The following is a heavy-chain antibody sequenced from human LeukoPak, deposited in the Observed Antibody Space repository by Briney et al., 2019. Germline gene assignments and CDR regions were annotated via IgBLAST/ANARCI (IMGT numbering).Heavy chain of an antibody. V-gene: IGHV4-39*01. D-gene: IGHD3-10*01. Sequence: SETLSLTCTVSGGSISSRDHYWGWIRQPPAKGLEWIGNVFYSGSSYHNSSLQSRVTISVDTSKNQFSLKLRSVTAADTAVYYCARLVSLWFGESPNWFDPWGRGTLVTVSS. CDR3: ARLVSLWFGESPNWFDP. CDR1: GGSISSRDHY. J-gene: IGHJ5*02. CDR2: VFYSGSS.